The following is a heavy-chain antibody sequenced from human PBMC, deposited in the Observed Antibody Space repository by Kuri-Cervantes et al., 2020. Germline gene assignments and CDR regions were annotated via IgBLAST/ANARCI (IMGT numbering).Heavy chain of an antibody. CDR1: GGSISSGDYY. Sequence: LRLSCTVSGGSISSGDYYWSWIRQPPGKGLEWIGYIYYSGSTYYNPSLKSRVTISVDTSKNQFSLKLSSVTAADTAVYYCARGLCSSTSCYMDVWGKGTPVTVSS. V-gene: IGHV4-30-4*01. D-gene: IGHD2-2*01. CDR2: IYYSGST. J-gene: IGHJ6*03. CDR3: ARGLCSSTSCYMDV.